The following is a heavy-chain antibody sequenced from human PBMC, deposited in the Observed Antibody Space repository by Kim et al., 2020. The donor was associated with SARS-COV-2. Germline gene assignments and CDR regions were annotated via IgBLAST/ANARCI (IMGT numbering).Heavy chain of an antibody. CDR3: AHFGFDWLLSL. J-gene: IGHJ4*02. CDR1: GFIFSHYW. CDR2: XXXXXXXX. Sequence: GGSLRLSCEGSGFIFSHYWMHWVRQAPGXXPXXVXXXXXXXXXXGXANSVXGRFTICRDNAKNTLYLQXNSLGAEGTAXYXCAHFGFDWLLSLGGQGTMVTVSX. D-gene: IGHD3-9*01. V-gene: IGHV3-74*01.